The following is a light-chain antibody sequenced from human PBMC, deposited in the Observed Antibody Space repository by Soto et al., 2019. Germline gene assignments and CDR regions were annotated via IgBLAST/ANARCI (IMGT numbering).Light chain of an antibody. V-gene: IGLV2-11*02. CDR3: CSYGGGYTPLL. CDR2: DVT. Sequence: QSVLTQPRPVSGSPGQSVTISCTGPSSDVGGYNYVSWYQQHPGQAPKPMIYDVTKRPSGVPDRFSGSKSGNTASLSISGLQAEDEADYYCCSYGGGYTPLLFGGGTTLTVL. J-gene: IGLJ2*01. CDR1: SSDVGGYNY.